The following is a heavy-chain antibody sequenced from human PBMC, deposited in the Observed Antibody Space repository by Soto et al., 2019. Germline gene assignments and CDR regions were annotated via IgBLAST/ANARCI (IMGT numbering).Heavy chain of an antibody. J-gene: IGHJ6*02. Sequence: GESLQVSYKGSGYSFTSYWIGWVRQMPGKGLEWMGIIYPGDSDTRYSPSFQGQVTISADKSISTAYLQWSSLKASDTAMYYCAFSLAAAVYYGMAFRGQRSTVTVSS. CDR1: GYSFTSYW. CDR3: AFSLAAAVYYGMAF. V-gene: IGHV5-51*01. D-gene: IGHD6-13*01. CDR2: IYPGDSDT.